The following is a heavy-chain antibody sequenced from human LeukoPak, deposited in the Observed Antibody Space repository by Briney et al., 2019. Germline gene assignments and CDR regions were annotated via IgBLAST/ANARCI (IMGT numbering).Heavy chain of an antibody. V-gene: IGHV3-72*01. CDR3: TKLARAPRDFDY. CDR2: SRDKGNSYTT. J-gene: IGHJ4*01. D-gene: IGHD3-10*01. Sequence: PGRSLRLYCAASGFTFSDHYIDWVRQAPGKGLEWVGRSRDKGNSYTTAYAASVRGRFTISRDDSKNSLYLQMNSLKIEDTAVYYCTKLARAPRDFDYWGQGTLVTVSS. CDR1: GFTFSDHY.